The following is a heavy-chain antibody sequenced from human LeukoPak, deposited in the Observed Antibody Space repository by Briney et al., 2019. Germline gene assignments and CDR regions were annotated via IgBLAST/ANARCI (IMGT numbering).Heavy chain of an antibody. Sequence: SETLSLTCTVSGGSMSNFYWSWIRQPAGKGLEWIGRISTSGSTNYNPSLKSRVTMSVDTSRNQFYLRLTSVTAADTAVYYCARASYCSDTVCLNLAWFGPWGPGTLVTVSS. CDR3: ARASYCSDTVCLNLAWFGP. D-gene: IGHD2-15*01. V-gene: IGHV4-4*07. J-gene: IGHJ5*02. CDR1: GGSMSNFY. CDR2: ISTSGST.